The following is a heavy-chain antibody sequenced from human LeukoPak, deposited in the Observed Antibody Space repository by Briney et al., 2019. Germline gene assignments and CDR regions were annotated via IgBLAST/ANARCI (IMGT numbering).Heavy chain of an antibody. V-gene: IGHV3-21*01. CDR2: ISSSSSYI. D-gene: IGHD3-3*01. J-gene: IGHJ4*02. CDR3: ARAAELRFLEWLPESVDY. Sequence: GGSLRLSCAASGFTFSSYSMNWVRQAPGKGLEWVSSISSSSSYIYYADSVKGRFTISRDNAKNSLYLQMNSLRAEETAVYYCARAAELRFLEWLPESVDYWDQGTLVTVSS. CDR1: GFTFSSYS.